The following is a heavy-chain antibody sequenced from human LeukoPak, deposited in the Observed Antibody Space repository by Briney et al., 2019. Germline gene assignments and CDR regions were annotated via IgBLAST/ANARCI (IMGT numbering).Heavy chain of an antibody. CDR1: GFTFSSYA. CDR2: ISGSGGST. V-gene: IGHV3-23*01. CDR3: AKGTTYYYDSSGYYYHENYFDY. Sequence: GGSLRLSCAASGFTFSSYAMSWVRQVPGKGLEWVSAISGSGGSTYYADSVKGRFTISRDNSKNTLYLQMNSLRAEDTAVYYCAKGTTYYYDSSGYYYHENYFDYWGQGTLVTVSS. D-gene: IGHD3-22*01. J-gene: IGHJ4*02.